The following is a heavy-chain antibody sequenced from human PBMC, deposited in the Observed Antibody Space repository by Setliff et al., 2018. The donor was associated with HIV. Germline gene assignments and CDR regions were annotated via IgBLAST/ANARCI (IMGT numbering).Heavy chain of an antibody. Sequence: SETLSLTCTVSGGSISSGSYYWSWMRQPAGKGLEWIGHIYTSGSTNYNPSLKSRVTISVDTSKNQFSLKLSSVTAADTAVYYCARAPGAYYYDSSGYPIGIRFDYGGQGTLVTVSS. V-gene: IGHV4-61*09. CDR3: ARAPGAYYYDSSGYPIGIRFDY. J-gene: IGHJ4*02. CDR1: GGSISSGSYY. D-gene: IGHD3-22*01. CDR2: IYTSGST.